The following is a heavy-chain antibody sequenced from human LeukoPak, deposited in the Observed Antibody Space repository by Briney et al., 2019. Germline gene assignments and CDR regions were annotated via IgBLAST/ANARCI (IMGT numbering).Heavy chain of an antibody. CDR2: ISGSGGST. Sequence: GGSLRLSCAASGFTLSSYGMIWVRQAPGEGLEWVSSISGSGGSTYYTDSVKGRFTISRDNSKNTLYLQMNSLRGEDTAVYYCARVRGWKYFDYWVQGTLVTVSS. V-gene: IGHV3-23*01. CDR3: ARVRGWKYFDY. CDR1: GFTLSSYG. D-gene: IGHD1-1*01. J-gene: IGHJ4*02.